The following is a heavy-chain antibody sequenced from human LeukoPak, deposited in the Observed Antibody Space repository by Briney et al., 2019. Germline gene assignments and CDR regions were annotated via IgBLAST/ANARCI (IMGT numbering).Heavy chain of an antibody. J-gene: IGHJ4*02. V-gene: IGHV3-74*01. CDR1: GFTFSSYW. D-gene: IGHD2-15*01. CDR2: INSDGSST. CDR3: ARGATYCSGGSCYDY. Sequence: PGGSLRLSCAASGFTFSSYWMHWVRQAPGNGLVWVSRINSDGSSTSYADSVKGRFTISRDNAKNTLYLQMNSLRAEDTAVYYCARGATYCSGGSCYDYWGQGTLVTVSS.